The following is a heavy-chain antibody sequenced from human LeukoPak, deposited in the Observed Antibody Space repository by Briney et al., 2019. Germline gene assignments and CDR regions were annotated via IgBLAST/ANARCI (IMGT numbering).Heavy chain of an antibody. D-gene: IGHD3-22*01. Sequence: SETLSLTCAVSSGSISSSSYYWGWIRPPPGKGLEWIGSIYYSGSTYYNPSLKSRVTLSVDTSKNQFSLKLRSVTAADTAVYYCARQERGYDGSGHRAFDIWGQGTMVTISS. V-gene: IGHV4-39*01. CDR1: SGSISSSSYY. CDR3: ARQERGYDGSGHRAFDI. J-gene: IGHJ3*02. CDR2: IYYSGST.